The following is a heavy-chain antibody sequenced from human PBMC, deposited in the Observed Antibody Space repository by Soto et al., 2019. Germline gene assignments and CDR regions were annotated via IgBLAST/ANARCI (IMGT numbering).Heavy chain of an antibody. Sequence: GGSLRLSCAASGFTFSSYAMHWVRQAPGKGLEYVSAISSNGGSTYYANSVKGRFTISRDNSKNTLYLQMGSLRAEDMAVYYCARDLGRGGSGAAWYAFDIWGQGTMVTVSS. CDR3: ARDLGRGGSGAAWYAFDI. D-gene: IGHD1-26*01. J-gene: IGHJ3*02. CDR1: GFTFSSYA. CDR2: ISSNGGST. V-gene: IGHV3-64*01.